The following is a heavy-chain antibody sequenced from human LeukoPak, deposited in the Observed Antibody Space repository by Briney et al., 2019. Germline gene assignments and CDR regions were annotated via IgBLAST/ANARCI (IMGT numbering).Heavy chain of an antibody. J-gene: IGHJ3*02. CDR2: IYYSGST. CDR1: GGSISSYY. D-gene: IGHD1-1*01. V-gene: IGHV4-59*01. Sequence: PSETLSPTCTVSGGSISSYYWSWIRQPPGKGLEWIGYIYYSGSTNYDPSLKSRVTISVDTSKNRFSLKLSSVTAADTAVYYCARELEGFDTWGQGTMVTVSS. CDR3: ARELEGFDT.